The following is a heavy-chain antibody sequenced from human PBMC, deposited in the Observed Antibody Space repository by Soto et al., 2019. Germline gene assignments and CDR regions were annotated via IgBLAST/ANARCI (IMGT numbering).Heavy chain of an antibody. CDR3: ARVYSGSYSDS. J-gene: IGHJ4*02. V-gene: IGHV4-30-4*02. CDR2: IYYSGST. CDR1: GCSLSSGDYY. D-gene: IGHD1-26*01. Sequence: SENLFPTLPFSGCSLSSGDYYWGWVRQPPGKGLEWIGSIYYSGSTHYRLSLKSRVTISVDKSKNHFSLNLTSVTAADTAVYYCARVYSGSYSDSWGQGTLVTVSS.